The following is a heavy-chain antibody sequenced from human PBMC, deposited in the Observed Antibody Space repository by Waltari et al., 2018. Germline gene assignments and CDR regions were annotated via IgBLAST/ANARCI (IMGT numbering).Heavy chain of an antibody. Sequence: QVQLQESGPGLVKPSETLSLTCTVSGGSISSHYWSWIRQPPGKGLEWIGYIYYSGSTNYNPSLKSRVTISVDTSKNQFSLKLSSVTAADTAVYYCARFGATFDYWGQGTLVTVSS. CDR1: GGSISSHY. V-gene: IGHV4-59*11. CDR2: IYYSGST. J-gene: IGHJ4*02. CDR3: ARFGATFDY. D-gene: IGHD3-10*01.